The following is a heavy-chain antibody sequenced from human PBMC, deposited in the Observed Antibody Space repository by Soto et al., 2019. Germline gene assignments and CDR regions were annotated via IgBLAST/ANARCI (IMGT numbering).Heavy chain of an antibody. Sequence: SETLSLTCTVSGGSISIYYWRWIRQSQGKGLEWIGYIYYSGSTNYNPSLKSRVTISVDTSKNQFSLKLSSVTAADTAVYYCARRYAGNFDYWGQGTLVTVS. J-gene: IGHJ4*02. CDR3: ARRYAGNFDY. CDR1: GGSISIYY. CDR2: IYYSGST. D-gene: IGHD2-8*01. V-gene: IGHV4-59*01.